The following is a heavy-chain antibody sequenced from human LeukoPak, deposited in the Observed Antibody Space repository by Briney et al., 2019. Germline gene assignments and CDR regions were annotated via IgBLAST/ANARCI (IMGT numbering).Heavy chain of an antibody. J-gene: IGHJ4*02. CDR1: GGSISSSNYY. V-gene: IGHV4-39*01. CDR2: IYYSGNT. D-gene: IGHD5-18*01. Sequence: SETLSLTCTVSGGSISSSNYYWGWIRQPPGKGLEWIGSIYYSGNTYYNPSLKSRVTISVDTSKNQFSLKLNSVTAADTAVYYCARPGYSSGPYYFDYWGQGTLVTVSS. CDR3: ARPGYSSGPYYFDY.